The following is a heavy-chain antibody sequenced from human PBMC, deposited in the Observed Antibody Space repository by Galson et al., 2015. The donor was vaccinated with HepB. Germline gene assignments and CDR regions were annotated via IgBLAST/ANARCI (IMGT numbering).Heavy chain of an antibody. CDR3: VKGAWADY. V-gene: IGHV3-23*01. CDR2: IIGYDNTT. J-gene: IGHJ4*02. CDR1: GFTFSTFD. Sequence: SLRLSCAASGFTFSTFDMTWVRQAPGKGLEWVSTIIGYDNTTYYADSVRGRFTISKDKSENTLYLQMNSLRVEDTALYYCVKGAWADYWGQGTLVTVSS. D-gene: IGHD3-16*01.